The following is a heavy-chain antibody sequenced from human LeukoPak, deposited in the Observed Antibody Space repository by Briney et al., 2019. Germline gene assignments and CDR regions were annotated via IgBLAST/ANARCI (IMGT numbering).Heavy chain of an antibody. D-gene: IGHD3-22*01. V-gene: IGHV4-4*07. Sequence: PSETLSLTCTVSGGSISSYYWSWIRQPAGKGLEWIGRIYTSGSTNYNPSLKSRVTMSVDTSKNQFSLKLSSVTAADTAVYYCARDSQNYDNSGSIDYWGQGTLVTVSS. CDR3: ARDSQNYDNSGSIDY. J-gene: IGHJ4*02. CDR1: GGSISSYY. CDR2: IYTSGST.